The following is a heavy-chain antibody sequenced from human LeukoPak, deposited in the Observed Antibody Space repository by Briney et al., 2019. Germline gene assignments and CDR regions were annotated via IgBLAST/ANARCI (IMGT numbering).Heavy chain of an antibody. V-gene: IGHV3-7*03. CDR2: MKENGAEI. D-gene: IGHD1-26*01. CDR3: ARSGSYYRISDY. J-gene: IGHJ4*02. CDR1: GFTFSSYA. Sequence: PGGSLRLSCAASGFTFSSYAMSWVRQAPGKGLEWVANMKENGAEIYYVDSVKGRFTISRDNAKNSLFLQMGSLTVEDTAVYYCARSGSYYRISDYWGQGTLVTVSS.